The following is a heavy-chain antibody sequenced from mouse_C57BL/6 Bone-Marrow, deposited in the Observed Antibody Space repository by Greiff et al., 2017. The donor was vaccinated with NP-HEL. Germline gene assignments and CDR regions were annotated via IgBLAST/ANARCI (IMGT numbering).Heavy chain of an antibody. J-gene: IGHJ3*01. CDR1: GYSITSGYY. D-gene: IGHD2-3*01. Sequence: DVQLQESGPGLVKPSQSLSLTCSVTGYSITSGYYWNWIRQFPGNKLEWMGDISYDGSNNYNPSLKNRISITRDTSKNQFFLKLNSVTTEDTATYYCARDPYDVWGQGTLVTVS. V-gene: IGHV3-6*01. CDR3: ARDPYDV. CDR2: ISYDGSN.